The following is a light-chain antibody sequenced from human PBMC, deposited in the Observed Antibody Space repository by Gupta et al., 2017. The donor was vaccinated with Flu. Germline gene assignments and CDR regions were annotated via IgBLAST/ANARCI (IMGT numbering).Light chain of an antibody. J-gene: IGKJ4*01. CDR1: QIVSIN. Sequence: MATLSCRASQIVSINLAWYQQKPGQAPRLLIYGASSRAAGIPARFSGSGSGTEFTLTISSLQSEDFAVYYCQQYNNWPPLTFGGGTTVEIK. V-gene: IGKV3-15*01. CDR2: GAS. CDR3: QQYNNWPPLT.